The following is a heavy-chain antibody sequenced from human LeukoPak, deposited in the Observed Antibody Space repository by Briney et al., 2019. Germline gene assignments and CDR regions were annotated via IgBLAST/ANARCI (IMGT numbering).Heavy chain of an antibody. J-gene: IGHJ4*02. Sequence: SETLSLTCTVSGGSISSSSYYWGWLRQPPGKGLEWIGSIYYSGSTYYNPSLKSRVTISVDTSKNQFSLKLSSVTAADTAVYYCARIPWFGEFMVGSYYFDYWGQGTLVTVSS. CDR3: ARIPWFGEFMVGSYYFDY. V-gene: IGHV4-39*01. D-gene: IGHD3-10*01. CDR2: IYYSGST. CDR1: GGSISSSSYY.